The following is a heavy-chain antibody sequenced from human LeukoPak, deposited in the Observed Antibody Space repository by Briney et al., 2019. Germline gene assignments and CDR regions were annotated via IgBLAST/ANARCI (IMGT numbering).Heavy chain of an antibody. Sequence: GRSLRLSCAASGFTFDDYAMHWVRQAPGKGLEWVSGISWNSGSIGYADSVKGRFTISRDNAKNSLYLQMNSLRAEDMALYYCAKDLDGGLSAFDIWGQGTMVTVSS. D-gene: IGHD2-8*02. CDR2: ISWNSGSI. J-gene: IGHJ3*02. CDR3: AKDLDGGLSAFDI. CDR1: GFTFDDYA. V-gene: IGHV3-9*03.